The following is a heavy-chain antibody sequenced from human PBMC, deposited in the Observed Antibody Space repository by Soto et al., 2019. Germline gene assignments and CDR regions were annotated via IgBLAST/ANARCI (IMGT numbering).Heavy chain of an antibody. CDR2: IYSSGNP. J-gene: IGHJ4*02. D-gene: IGHD3-10*01. CDR3: ARQYYFGSGSYYTTPFDF. V-gene: IGHV4-39*01. CDR1: GGCIRSSRYY. Sequence: SETRSLTWTVAGGCIRSSRYYWGWIRQRPGKGLEWIGSIYSSGNPYYTPSPKRRVTISVDTAQHRFSLTLSSVPAAAPAVYYCARQYYFGSGSYYTTPFDFCGAGTLVTVSS.